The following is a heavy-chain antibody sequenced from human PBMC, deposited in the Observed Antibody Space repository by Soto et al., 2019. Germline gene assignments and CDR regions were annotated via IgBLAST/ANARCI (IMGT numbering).Heavy chain of an antibody. CDR2: ISYDGILK. D-gene: IGHD3-10*01. J-gene: IGHJ6*02. CDR3: AKDFKVSGGHYGSLNYYYGMDV. Sequence: PGGSLRLSCAASGFTFSDFGMHWVRQAPGKXLEWVAIISYDGILKYYADSVKGRFTISRDTSKGAVYLQMNSLTPEDTAVYYCAKDFKVSGGHYGSLNYYYGMDVWGQGTTVTVSS. CDR1: GFTFSDFG. V-gene: IGHV3-30*18.